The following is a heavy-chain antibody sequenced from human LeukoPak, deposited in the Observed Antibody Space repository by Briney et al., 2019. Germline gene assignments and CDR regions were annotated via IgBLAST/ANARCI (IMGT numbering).Heavy chain of an antibody. CDR3: ARRRDGYNYFDY. Sequence: PSETLSLTCTVSGGSISSGGYYWSWIRQHPGKGLEWIGYIYYSGSTYYNPSLKSRVTISVDTSKNQLSLKLSSVTAADTAMYYCARRRDGYNYFDYWGQGTLVTVSS. CDR1: GGSISSGGYY. CDR2: IYYSGST. V-gene: IGHV4-31*03. J-gene: IGHJ4*02. D-gene: IGHD5-24*01.